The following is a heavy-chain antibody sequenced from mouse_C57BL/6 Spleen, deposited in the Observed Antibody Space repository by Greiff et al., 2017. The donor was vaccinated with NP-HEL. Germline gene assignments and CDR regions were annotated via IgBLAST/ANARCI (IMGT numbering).Heavy chain of an antibody. CDR1: GFTFSSYA. D-gene: IGHD1-1*01. CDR3: ARDDYGSLYYAMDY. V-gene: IGHV5-4*01. CDR2: ISDGGSYT. Sequence: EVKLMESGGGLVKPGGSLKLSCAASGFTFSSYAMSWVRQTPEKRLEWVATISDGGSYTYYPDNVKGRFTISRDNAKNNLYLQMSHLKSEDTAMYYCARDDYGSLYYAMDYWGQGTSVTVSS. J-gene: IGHJ4*01.